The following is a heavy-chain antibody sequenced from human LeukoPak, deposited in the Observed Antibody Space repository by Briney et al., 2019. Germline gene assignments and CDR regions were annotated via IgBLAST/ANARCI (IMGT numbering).Heavy chain of an antibody. CDR2: TDGTGGDS. J-gene: IGHJ3*02. D-gene: IGHD3-3*01. CDR1: GFTFSDFA. CDR3: AKDAFSYNGVFDPSDI. V-gene: IGHV3-23*01. Sequence: GGSLRLSCVASGFTFSDFAMSWVRQTPGKRLEWVASTDGTGGDSYYADAVKGRFAISRDDSRDTLYLQMNSLKAEDTAVYYCAKDAFSYNGVFDPSDIWGQGTMVTVSS.